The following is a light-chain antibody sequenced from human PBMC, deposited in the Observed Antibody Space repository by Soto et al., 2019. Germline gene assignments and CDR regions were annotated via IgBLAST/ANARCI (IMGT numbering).Light chain of an antibody. J-gene: IGKJ1*01. V-gene: IGKV1D-16*01. CDR3: LQDINYPWT. Sequence: DIQMTQSPSSLSASVGDRVTMTCRASQGISTWLAWYQKKPEKAPKTLIFDAYNLQSGVPSRFSGSGSGTDFTLAISSLQPEDSATYYCLQDINYPWTFCQGTMVDI. CDR2: DAY. CDR1: QGISTW.